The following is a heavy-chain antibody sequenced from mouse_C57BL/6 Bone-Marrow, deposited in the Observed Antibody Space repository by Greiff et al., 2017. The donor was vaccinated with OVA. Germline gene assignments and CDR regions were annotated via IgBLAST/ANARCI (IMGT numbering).Heavy chain of an antibody. D-gene: IGHD2-3*01. J-gene: IGHJ2*01. CDR3: ARWEGYYVYFDY. Sequence: EVQLQQSGPELVKPGASVKISCKASGYTFTDYYMNWVKQSHGKSLEWIGDINPNNGGTSYNQKFKGKATLTVDKSSSTAYMELRSLTSEDSAVYYCARWEGYYVYFDYGGQGTTLTVSS. CDR1: GYTFTDYY. V-gene: IGHV1-26*01. CDR2: INPNNGGT.